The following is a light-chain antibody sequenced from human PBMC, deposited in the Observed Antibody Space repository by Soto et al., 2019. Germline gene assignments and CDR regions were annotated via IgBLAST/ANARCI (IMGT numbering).Light chain of an antibody. CDR2: SDS. CDR1: QSVGSDL. CDR3: QQYQTSPT. Sequence: LVLTQSPGTLSLSPGERATLSCRASQSVGSDLLAWYQQKPGQAPRLLISSDSRRASGIPDRFSGSGSGTDFILTITRLEAEDSAVYWCQQYQTSPTFGGGTKVEIK. J-gene: IGKJ4*01. V-gene: IGKV3-20*01.